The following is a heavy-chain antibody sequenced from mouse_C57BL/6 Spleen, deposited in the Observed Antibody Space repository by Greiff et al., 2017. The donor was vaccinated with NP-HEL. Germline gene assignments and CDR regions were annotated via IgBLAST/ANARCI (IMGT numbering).Heavy chain of an antibody. V-gene: IGHV1-59*01. Sequence: QVQLQQPGAELVRPGTSVKLSCKASGYTFTSYWMHWVKQRPGQGLEWIGVIDPSDSYTNYNQKFKGKATLTVDTSSSTAYMQLSSLTSEDSAVYYCARGKGSWFADWGQGTLVTVSA. J-gene: IGHJ3*01. CDR3: ARGKGSWFAD. CDR2: IDPSDSYT. CDR1: GYTFTSYW.